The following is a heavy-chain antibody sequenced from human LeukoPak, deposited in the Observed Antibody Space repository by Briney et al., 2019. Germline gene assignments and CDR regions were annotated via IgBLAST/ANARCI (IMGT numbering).Heavy chain of an antibody. CDR3: ARPLRSGGSSMDY. CDR1: GDSISSSLYS. D-gene: IGHD2-15*01. CDR2: IYYSGST. J-gene: IGHJ4*02. Sequence: SETLSLTCSVSGDSISSSLYSWGWIRQPPGKGLEWIGSIYYSGSTYYNPSLKSRVTISVDTSKNQFSLKLSSVTAADTAVYYCARPLRSGGSSMDYWGQGTLVTVSS. V-gene: IGHV4-39*01.